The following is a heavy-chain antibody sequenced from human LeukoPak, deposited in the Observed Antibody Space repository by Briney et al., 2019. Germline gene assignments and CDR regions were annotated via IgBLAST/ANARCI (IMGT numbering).Heavy chain of an antibody. CDR2: ISGENGNT. CDR1: GYSFTNYG. Sequence: GASVKVSCKTSGYSFTNYGISWMRQAPGQGPEWMGWISGENGNTNYAQKFQARFTVTTNTSTGVAYMELRSLRSDDTAVYYCARWGVHGTTTYCFDYWGQGSLVTVSS. D-gene: IGHD2/OR15-2a*01. V-gene: IGHV1-18*04. J-gene: IGHJ4*02. CDR3: ARWGVHGTTTYCFDY.